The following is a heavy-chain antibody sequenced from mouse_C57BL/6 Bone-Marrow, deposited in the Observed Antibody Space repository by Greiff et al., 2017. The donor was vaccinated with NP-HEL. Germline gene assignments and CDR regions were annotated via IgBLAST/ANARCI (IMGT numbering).Heavy chain of an antibody. J-gene: IGHJ2*01. Sequence: VQLQQSGAELVKPGASVKLSCTASGFNIKDYYMHWVKQRTEQGLAWIGRIDPEDGETKYAPKFQGKATITADTSSNTAYLQLSSRTYEDTAVYYCARKPYYSNYEDYLDYWGQGTTLTVSS. V-gene: IGHV14-2*01. CDR3: ARKPYYSNYEDYLDY. CDR2: IDPEDGET. D-gene: IGHD2-5*01. CDR1: GFNIKDYY.